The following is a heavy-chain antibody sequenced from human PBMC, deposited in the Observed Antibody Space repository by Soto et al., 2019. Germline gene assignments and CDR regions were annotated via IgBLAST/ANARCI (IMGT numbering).Heavy chain of an antibody. CDR1: GYTFTGYY. D-gene: IGHD3-22*01. V-gene: IGHV1-2*04. J-gene: IGHJ5*02. CDR2: INPNSGGT. CDR3: ARDNYDSSGSRWFDP. Sequence: GASVKVSCKASGYTFTGYYMHWVRQAPGQGLEWMGWINPNSGGTNYAQKFQGWVTMTRDTSISTAYMELSRLRSDDTAVYYCARDNYDSSGSRWFDPWGQGTLVTVSS.